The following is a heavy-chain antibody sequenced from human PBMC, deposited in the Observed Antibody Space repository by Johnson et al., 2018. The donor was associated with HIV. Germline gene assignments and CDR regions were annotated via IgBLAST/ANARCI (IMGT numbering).Heavy chain of an antibody. D-gene: IGHD2-15*01. V-gene: IGHV3-20*04. Sequence: VQLVESGGGLVAPGGSLRLSCAASGFTFDDYGMIWVRQAPGKGLEWVSGINWNGGSTGYADSVKGRFTISRDNAKNSLYLQMNSLRAEDTALYYCARALRVVVVAATFDAFDIWGQGTMVTVSS. CDR2: INWNGGST. J-gene: IGHJ3*02. CDR3: ARALRVVVVAATFDAFDI. CDR1: GFTFDDYG.